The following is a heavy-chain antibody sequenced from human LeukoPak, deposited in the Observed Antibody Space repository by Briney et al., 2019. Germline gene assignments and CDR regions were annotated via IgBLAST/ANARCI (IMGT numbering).Heavy chain of an antibody. Sequence: ASVKVSCKAPGYTFTSYDINWVRQATGQGLEWMGWMNPNSGNTGYAQKFQGRVTMTRNTSISTAYMELSSLRSEDTAVYYCARGLGAVGSSSSWGQGTLVTVSS. D-gene: IGHD6-6*01. CDR2: MNPNSGNT. CDR3: ARGLGAVGSSSS. V-gene: IGHV1-8*01. CDR1: GYTFTSYD. J-gene: IGHJ4*02.